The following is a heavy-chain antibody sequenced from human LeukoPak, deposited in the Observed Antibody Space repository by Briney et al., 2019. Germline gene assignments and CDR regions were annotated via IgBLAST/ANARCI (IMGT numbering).Heavy chain of an antibody. CDR1: GFTFSSNY. CDR3: ASRPFLYGFRTYFDN. V-gene: IGHV3-53*01. CDR2: IYSGGST. Sequence: GGSLRLSCAASGFTFSSNYMSWVRQAPGKGLEWVSGIYSGGSTYYADSVKGRFTISRDNSKNTLYLQMNSLRAEATAVYYCASRPFLYGFRTYFDNWAQGTLVTVSS. J-gene: IGHJ4*02. D-gene: IGHD3-10*01.